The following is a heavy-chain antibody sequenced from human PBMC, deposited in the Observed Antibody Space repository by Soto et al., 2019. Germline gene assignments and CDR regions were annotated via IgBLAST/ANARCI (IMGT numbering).Heavy chain of an antibody. CDR1: GYTFSGYY. Sequence: ASVKVSCKASGYTFSGYYIHWLRQAPGQGLEWMGWINPNSGGTDYAQKFQGRVTVTRDTPTSTAYMELSRLTSDDTAVYYCARSLTEGYCTITGCYTRPLYGMDVWGQGTTVTVSS. V-gene: IGHV1-2*02. CDR2: INPNSGGT. CDR3: ARSLTEGYCTITGCYTRPLYGMDV. J-gene: IGHJ6*02. D-gene: IGHD2-2*02.